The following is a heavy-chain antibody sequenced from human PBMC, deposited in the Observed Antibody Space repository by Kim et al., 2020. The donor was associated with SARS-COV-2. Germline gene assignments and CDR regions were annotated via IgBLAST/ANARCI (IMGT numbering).Heavy chain of an antibody. J-gene: IGHJ6*02. D-gene: IGHD2-15*01. CDR3: ARVKGYCSGGSCYNGMDV. V-gene: IGHV3-11*06. Sequence: NGRFTISRDNAKKSLYLQMNSLRAEDTAVYYCARVKGYCSGGSCYNGMDVWGQGTTVTVSS.